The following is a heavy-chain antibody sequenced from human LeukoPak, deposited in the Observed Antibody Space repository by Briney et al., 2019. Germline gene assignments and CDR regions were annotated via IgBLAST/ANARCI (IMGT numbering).Heavy chain of an antibody. J-gene: IGHJ3*02. CDR2: IYHSGST. CDR1: GGSISSSNW. V-gene: IGHV4-4*02. Sequence: SGTLSLTCAVSGGSISSSNWWSWVRQPPGKGLEWIGEIYHSGSTNYNPSLKSRVTISVDTSKNQFSLKLSSVTAADTAVYYCASRYCSGGSCYSSGAFDIWGQGTMVTVSS. D-gene: IGHD2-15*01. CDR3: ASRYCSGGSCYSSGAFDI.